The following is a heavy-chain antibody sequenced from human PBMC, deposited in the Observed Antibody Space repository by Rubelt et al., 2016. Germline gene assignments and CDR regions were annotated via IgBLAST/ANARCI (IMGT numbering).Heavy chain of an antibody. CDR1: GGSFSGYY. J-gene: IGHJ2*01. D-gene: IGHD4-17*01. CDR2: INHSGST. Sequence: QVQLQQWGAGLLKPSETLSLTCAVYGGSFSGYYWSWIRQPPGKGLEWIGEINHSGSTNYNPSLKRRVTISVDTSKNQFSLKLSSVTAADTAVYYCARARYYGDYEGWYFDLWGRGTLVTVSS. V-gene: IGHV4-34*01. CDR3: ARARYYGDYEGWYFDL.